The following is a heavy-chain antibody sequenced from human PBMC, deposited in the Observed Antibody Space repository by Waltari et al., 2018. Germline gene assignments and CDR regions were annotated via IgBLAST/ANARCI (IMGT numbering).Heavy chain of an antibody. CDR3: AKTMDLVT. J-gene: IGHJ5*02. V-gene: IGHV4-59*12. CDR1: GAAISDGW. CDR2: IAGSTGRT. D-gene: IGHD1-1*01. Sequence: QVQLQESGPGLVKPSETLSLTCAVSGAAISDGWWAWVRQPPGKGLEWIGFIAGSTGRTHYSASLRSRVTISLDTPKNQFSLSLKSVTAADTAVYHCAKTMDLVTWGQGVLVPVSS.